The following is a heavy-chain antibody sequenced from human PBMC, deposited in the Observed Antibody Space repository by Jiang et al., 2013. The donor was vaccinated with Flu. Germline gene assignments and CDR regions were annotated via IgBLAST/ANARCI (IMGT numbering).Heavy chain of an antibody. CDR2: ISAYNGNT. CDR1: GGTFTSYG. J-gene: IGHJ4*02. D-gene: IGHD6-19*01. V-gene: IGHV1-18*01. Sequence: GAEVKKPGSSVKVSCKASGGTFTSYGISWVRQAPGQGLEWMGWISAYNGNTNYAQKLQGRVTMTTDTSTSTAYMELRSLRSDDTAVYYCARDLVLYLYSSGPLVGYWGQGTLVTVSS. CDR3: ARDLVLYLYSSGPLVGY.